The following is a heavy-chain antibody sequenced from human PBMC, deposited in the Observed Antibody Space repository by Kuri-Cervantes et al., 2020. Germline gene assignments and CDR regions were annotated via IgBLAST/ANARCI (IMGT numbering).Heavy chain of an antibody. CDR1: GFTFSSYA. CDR3: AREGYGGIPDAFDI. Sequence: GESLKISCAASGFTFSSYAMSWVRQAPGKGLEWVSAISGSGGSTYYADSVKGRFTISRDNAKNSLYLQMNSLRAEDTAVYYCAREGYGGIPDAFDIWGQGTMVTVSS. D-gene: IGHD4-23*01. CDR2: ISGSGGST. J-gene: IGHJ3*02. V-gene: IGHV3-23*01.